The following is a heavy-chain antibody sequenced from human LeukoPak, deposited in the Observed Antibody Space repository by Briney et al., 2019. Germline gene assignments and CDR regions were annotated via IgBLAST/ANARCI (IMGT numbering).Heavy chain of an antibody. CDR2: ISHSGST. CDR3: ARRYYGSGTPRGFDY. Sequence: SETLSLTCAVYGGSFSGYYWSWIRQPPGKGLEWIGEISHSGSTNYNPSLKSRVTISVDTSKNQFSLKLSSVTAADTAVYYCARRYYGSGTPRGFDYWGQGTLVTVSS. J-gene: IGHJ4*02. CDR1: GGSFSGYY. D-gene: IGHD3-10*01. V-gene: IGHV4-34*01.